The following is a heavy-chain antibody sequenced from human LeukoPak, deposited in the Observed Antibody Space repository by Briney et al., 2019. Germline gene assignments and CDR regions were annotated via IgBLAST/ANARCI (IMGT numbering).Heavy chain of an antibody. CDR2: IYHSGST. CDR3: AVYDYVWGSYRSDY. D-gene: IGHD3-16*02. Sequence: SETLSLTCAVSGYSISSGYYWGWIRQPPGKGLEWIGSIYHSGSTFYNPSLKSRVTISVDTSKNQFSLKLSSVTAADTAVYYCAVYDYVWGSYRSDYWGQGTLVTVSS. CDR1: GYSISSGYY. V-gene: IGHV4-38-2*01. J-gene: IGHJ4*02.